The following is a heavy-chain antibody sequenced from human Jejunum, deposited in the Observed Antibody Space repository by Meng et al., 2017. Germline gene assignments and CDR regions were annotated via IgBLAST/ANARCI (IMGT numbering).Heavy chain of an antibody. CDR1: GFTFSDYW. V-gene: IGHV3-74*01. CDR2: VECDGSST. J-gene: IGHJ4*02. D-gene: IGHD5-24*01. Sequence: GESLKIPCAASGFTFSDYWMHWVRQAPGKGLVWVSHVECDGSSTNYADSVKGRFTISRDNAKTTLYLQMSSLRVEDTGVYYCARDPARGDGYVYDDWGQGTLVTVSS. CDR3: ARDPARGDGYVYDD.